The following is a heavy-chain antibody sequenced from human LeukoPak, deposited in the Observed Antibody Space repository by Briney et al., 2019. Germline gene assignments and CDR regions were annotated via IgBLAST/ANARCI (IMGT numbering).Heavy chain of an antibody. V-gene: IGHV4-34*01. Sequence: SETLSLTCAVYGGSFSGYHWSWIRQPPGKGLEWIGEINHSGSTNYNPSLKSRVTISVDTSKNQFSLKLSSVTAADTAVYYCARRLLSPSDWFDPWGQGTLVTVSS. CDR1: GGSFSGYH. D-gene: IGHD2-21*02. CDR2: INHSGST. J-gene: IGHJ5*02. CDR3: ARRLLSPSDWFDP.